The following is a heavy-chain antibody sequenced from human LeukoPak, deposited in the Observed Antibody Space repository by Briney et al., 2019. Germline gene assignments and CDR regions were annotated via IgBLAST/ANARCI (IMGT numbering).Heavy chain of an antibody. V-gene: IGHV4-39*01. CDR1: GASISSNNF. Sequence: SETLSLTCAVSGASISSNNFWGGIRQPPGKGLEWIGSIFYSGSTYYNPSLKSRVTISVDTSKNHFSLELSSVTAADTAMYYCARHEQSLLWVAYWGQGTLVTVSS. J-gene: IGHJ4*02. CDR2: IFYSGST. D-gene: IGHD6-19*01. CDR3: ARHEQSLLWVAY.